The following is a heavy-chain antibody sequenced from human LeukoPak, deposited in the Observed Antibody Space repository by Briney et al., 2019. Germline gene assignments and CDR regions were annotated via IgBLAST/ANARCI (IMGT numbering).Heavy chain of an antibody. D-gene: IGHD5-12*01. CDR2: ISSSSSYI. V-gene: IGHV3-21*01. Sequence: KPGRSLRLSCAASGFTFSSYSMNWVRQAPGKGLEWVSSISSSSSYIYYADSLKGRFTISRDNAKNSLYLQMNSLRAEDTAVYYCARGERYSGYDSLGGYWGQGTLVTVSS. CDR3: ARGERYSGYDSLGGY. CDR1: GFTFSSYS. J-gene: IGHJ4*02.